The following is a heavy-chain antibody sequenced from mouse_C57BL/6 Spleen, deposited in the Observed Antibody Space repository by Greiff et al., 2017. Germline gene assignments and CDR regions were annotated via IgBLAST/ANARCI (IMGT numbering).Heavy chain of an antibody. D-gene: IGHD2-4*01. CDR1: GYTFTSYW. V-gene: IGHV1-53*01. CDR3: ARQGIYYDYGVDY. CDR2: INPSNGGT. J-gene: IGHJ2*01. Sequence: VKLQQPGTELVKPGASVKLSCKASGYTFTSYWMHWVKQRPGQGLEWIGNINPSNGGTNYNEKFKSKATLTVDKSSSTAYMQLSSLTSEDSAVYYCARQGIYYDYGVDYWGQGTTLTVSS.